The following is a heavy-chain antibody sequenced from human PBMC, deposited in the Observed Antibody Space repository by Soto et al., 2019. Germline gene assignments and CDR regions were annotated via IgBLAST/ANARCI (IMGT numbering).Heavy chain of an antibody. Sequence: PGGSLRLSCTASGFTFGDYAMSWFRQAPGKGLEWVGFIRSKAYGGTTEYAASVKGRFTISRDDSKSIAYLQMNSLKTEDTAVYYCTRSTPNITIFGVVIRDFDYWGQGTLVTVSS. CDR2: IRSKAYGGTT. V-gene: IGHV3-49*03. CDR3: TRSTPNITIFGVVIRDFDY. D-gene: IGHD3-3*01. J-gene: IGHJ4*02. CDR1: GFTFGDYA.